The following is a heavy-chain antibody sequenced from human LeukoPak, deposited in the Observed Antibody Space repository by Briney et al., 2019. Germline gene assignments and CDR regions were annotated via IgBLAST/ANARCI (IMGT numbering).Heavy chain of an antibody. V-gene: IGHV3-7*01. J-gene: IGHJ5*02. CDR3: ARALVVVVPAAIWRGNWFDP. CDR1: GFTFSTYR. CDR2: ITEDGSGK. D-gene: IGHD2-2*02. Sequence: PGGSLRLSCAASGFTFSTYRMAWVRQAPGKGLEWVATITEDGSGKYHVDSVRGRFTVSRDNTNKLLFLQMNSLRAEDTAVYYCARALVVVVPAAIWRGNWFDPWGQGTLVTVSS.